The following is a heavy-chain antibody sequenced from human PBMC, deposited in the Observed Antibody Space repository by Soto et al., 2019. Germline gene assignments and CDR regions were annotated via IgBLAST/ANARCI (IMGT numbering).Heavy chain of an antibody. V-gene: IGHV4-59*01. D-gene: IGHD6-13*01. CDR3: ARDGSSSWYRSGAYYYYGMDV. J-gene: IGHJ6*02. CDR1: GGSISSYY. Sequence: PSETLSLTCTVSGGSISSYYWSWIRQPPGKGLEWIGYIYYRGSTNYNPSLKSRVTISVDTSKNQFSLKLSSVTAADTAVYYCARDGSSSWYRSGAYYYYGMDVWGQGTTVTVSS. CDR2: IYYRGST.